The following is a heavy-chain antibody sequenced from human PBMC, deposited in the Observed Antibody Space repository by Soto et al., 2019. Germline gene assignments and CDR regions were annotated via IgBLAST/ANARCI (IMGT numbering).Heavy chain of an antibody. CDR1: GFTFSNYA. V-gene: IGHV3-23*01. CDR3: AKGHDYFYYYMDV. J-gene: IGHJ6*03. Sequence: GGSLRLSCAASGFTFSNYAMSWVRQAPGKGLEWVSAISGSGGSTYYADSVRGRFTISRDNSKNTLYLQMNSLRAEDTALYYCAKGHDYFYYYMDVWGKGTAVTVSS. CDR2: ISGSGGST. D-gene: IGHD3-3*01.